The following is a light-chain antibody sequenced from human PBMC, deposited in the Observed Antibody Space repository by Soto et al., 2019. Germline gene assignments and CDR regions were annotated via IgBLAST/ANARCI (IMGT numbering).Light chain of an antibody. CDR3: QQSSSSPIT. V-gene: IGKV3-20*01. J-gene: IGKJ5*01. Sequence: EIVLTQSPGTLSLSPGERATLSCRASQSVSSSYLAWYQQKPGQAPRLLMSAASSRATGIPDRFSGSGSGTDFTLTISRLEAEDFAVHYCQQSSSSPITFGQGTRLEIK. CDR1: QSVSSSY. CDR2: AAS.